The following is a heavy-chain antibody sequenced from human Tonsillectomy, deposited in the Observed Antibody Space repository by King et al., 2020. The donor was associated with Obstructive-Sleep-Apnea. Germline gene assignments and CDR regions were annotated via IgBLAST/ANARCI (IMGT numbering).Heavy chain of an antibody. CDR1: GLPFSSYS. CDR3: ARTQGYSYGPHFDY. CDR2: ISSSSSTI. Sequence: VQLVESGGGLVQPGGSLRLSCAASGLPFSSYSLNWVRQAPGKGLEWVSYISSSSSTIYYADSVKGRFTISRDNAKNSLYLQMNSLRAEDTAVYYCARTQGYSYGPHFDYWGQGTLVTVSS. D-gene: IGHD5-18*01. V-gene: IGHV3-48*01. J-gene: IGHJ4*02.